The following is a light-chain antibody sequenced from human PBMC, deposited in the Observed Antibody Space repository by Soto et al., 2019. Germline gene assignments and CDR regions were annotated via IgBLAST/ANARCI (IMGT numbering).Light chain of an antibody. Sequence: QSALTQPPSASGSPGQSVTISCTGTFNDVGGYNYVSWYQQHPGKAPKVIIYEVYKRPSGVPDRFSGSKSGNTASLTISGLQAEDEADYYCSSYTSSSTLVFGGGTKVTVL. CDR2: EVY. CDR3: SSYTSSSTLV. CDR1: FNDVGGYNY. V-gene: IGLV2-8*01. J-gene: IGLJ3*02.